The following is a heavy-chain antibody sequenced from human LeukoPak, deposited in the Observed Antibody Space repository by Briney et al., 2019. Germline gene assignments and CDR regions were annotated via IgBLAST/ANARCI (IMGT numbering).Heavy chain of an antibody. J-gene: IGHJ6*02. Sequence: PGRSLRLSCAASGFTFSSYAMHWVRQAPGKGLEWVAVISYDGSNKYYADSVKGRFTISRDNSKNTLYLQMNSLRAEDTAVYYCARGKGSPLPDRRYYYYGMDVWGQGTTVTVSS. D-gene: IGHD1-14*01. CDR1: GFTFSSYA. CDR3: ARGKGSPLPDRRYYYYGMDV. V-gene: IGHV3-30-3*01. CDR2: ISYDGSNK.